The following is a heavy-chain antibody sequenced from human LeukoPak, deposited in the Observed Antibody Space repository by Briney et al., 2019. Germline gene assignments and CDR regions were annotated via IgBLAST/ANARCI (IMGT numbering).Heavy chain of an antibody. J-gene: IGHJ4*02. CDR1: GYTFTSYA. D-gene: IGHD5-24*01. V-gene: IGHV1-2*02. CDR3: AREDGYNRGSFDY. CDR2: INPNSGGT. Sequence: GASVKVSCKASGYTFTSYAMHWVRQAPGQRLEWMGWINPNSGGTNYAQKFQGRVTMTRDTSISTAYMELSRLRSDDTAVYYCAREDGYNRGSFDYWGQGTLVTVSS.